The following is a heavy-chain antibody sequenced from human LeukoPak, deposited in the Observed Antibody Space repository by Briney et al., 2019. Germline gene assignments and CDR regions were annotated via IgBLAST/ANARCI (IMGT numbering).Heavy chain of an antibody. J-gene: IGHJ5*02. CDR3: ALSYYYDSSGTGDWFDP. D-gene: IGHD3-22*01. CDR2: IYWDDDK. V-gene: IGHV2-5*02. CDR1: GFSLSTSGVG. Sequence: SGPTLVKPTQTLTLTCTFSGFSLSTSGVGVGWIRQPPGKALEWLALIYWDDDKRYSPSLKSRLTITKDTSKNQVVLTMTNMDPVDTATYYCALSYYYDSSGTGDWFDPWGQGTLVTVSS.